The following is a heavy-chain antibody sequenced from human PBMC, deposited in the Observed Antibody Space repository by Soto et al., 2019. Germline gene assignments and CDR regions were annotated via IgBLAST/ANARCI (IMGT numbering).Heavy chain of an antibody. V-gene: IGHV1-69*08. J-gene: IGHJ6*03. Sequence: QVQLVQSGAEVKKPGSSVKVSCKASGGSLSTYTINWVRQAPGQGLEWMGRIIPVIGIGNYTQKFKGRVTITADKSTSTAYMELSSLRSEDTAVYYCAGEDYDYYYLDVWGKGTTVTVSS. CDR2: IIPVIGIG. CDR3: AGEDYDYYYLDV. CDR1: GGSLSTYT.